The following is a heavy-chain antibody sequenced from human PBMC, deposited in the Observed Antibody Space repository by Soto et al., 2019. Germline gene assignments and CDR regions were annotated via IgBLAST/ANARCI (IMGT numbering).Heavy chain of an antibody. J-gene: IGHJ6*02. D-gene: IGHD2-8*01. Sequence: PGGALRLSCAASGFTFSSYAMPWVRQAPGKGLEWVAVISYDGSNKYYADSVKGRFTISRDNSKNTLYLQMNSLRAEDTAVYYCARDARMVYADYYYGMDVWGQGTTVTVSS. CDR3: ARDARMVYADYYYGMDV. CDR1: GFTFSSYA. V-gene: IGHV3-30-3*01. CDR2: ISYDGSNK.